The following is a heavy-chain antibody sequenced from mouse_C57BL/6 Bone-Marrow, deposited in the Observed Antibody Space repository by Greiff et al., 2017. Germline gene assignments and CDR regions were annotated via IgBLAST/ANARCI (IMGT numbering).Heavy chain of an antibody. CDR2: IYPGGGYT. Sequence: VQLQQSGAELVRPGTSVKMSCKASGYTFTNYWIGWAKQRPGHGLEWIGDIYPGGGYTNSNEKFKGKATLTADKSSSTAYMQFSSLTSEDSAIYYCARRDYYGSSGGFADWGQGTLVTVSA. J-gene: IGHJ3*01. CDR1: GYTFTNYW. D-gene: IGHD1-1*01. CDR3: ARRDYYGSSGGFAD. V-gene: IGHV1-63*01.